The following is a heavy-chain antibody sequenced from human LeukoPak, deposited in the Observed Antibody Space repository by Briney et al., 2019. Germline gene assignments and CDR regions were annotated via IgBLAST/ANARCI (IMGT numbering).Heavy chain of an antibody. J-gene: IGHJ4*02. D-gene: IGHD3-22*01. CDR1: GFTFDDYA. CDR3: AKGEHYYDSSGYWNYFDY. Sequence: GRSLRLSCAASGFTFDDYAMHWVRQAPGKGLEWVSGISWNSGSIGYAAYVKGRFTISRDNAKNSLYLQMNSLRAEDMALYYCAKGEHYYDSSGYWNYFDYWGQGTLVTVSS. V-gene: IGHV3-9*03. CDR2: ISWNSGSI.